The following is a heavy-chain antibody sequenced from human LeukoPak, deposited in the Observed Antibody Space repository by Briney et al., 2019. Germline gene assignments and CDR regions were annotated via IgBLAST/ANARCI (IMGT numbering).Heavy chain of an antibody. CDR2: ISPGGDTT. Sequence: GGTLRLSCAASGFTFSSSAMTWVRQVPGKGLEWVSTISPGGDTTFYADSVKGRFTISRDNSKYTLFLQIDSLRAEDTAVYYCARGGSYLSAFDIWGQGTMVTVSS. CDR3: ARGGSYLSAFDI. J-gene: IGHJ3*02. CDR1: GFTFSSSA. V-gene: IGHV3-23*01. D-gene: IGHD1-26*01.